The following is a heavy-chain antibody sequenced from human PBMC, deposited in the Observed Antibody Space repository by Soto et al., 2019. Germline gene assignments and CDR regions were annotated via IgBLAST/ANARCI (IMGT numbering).Heavy chain of an antibody. Sequence: ASVKVSRQASGFTLPAYYIHWVRQAPGQGLEWMGWINPFNGATHYTQTFQGRATLTRDTSLDTVFMELSSLKTDDTAVYFCARIRLPYSSTTAGKSSPFEFWGQGALGTVSS. D-gene: IGHD1-26*01. V-gene: IGHV1-2*02. CDR3: ARIRLPYSSTTAGKSSPFEF. CDR2: INPFNGAT. CDR1: GFTLPAYY. J-gene: IGHJ4*02.